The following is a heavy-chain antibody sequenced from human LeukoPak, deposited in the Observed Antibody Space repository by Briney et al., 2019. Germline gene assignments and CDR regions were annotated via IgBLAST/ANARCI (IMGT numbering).Heavy chain of an antibody. V-gene: IGHV3-21*01. CDR3: VREQARGGSFDY. D-gene: IGHD2-15*01. CDR1: GFTLSSYN. J-gene: IGHJ4*02. CDR2: ISDSSSYI. Sequence: GGSLRLSCAVSGFTLSSYNMNWVRQAPGKGLEWVSSISDSSSYIYYADSLKGRFTISRDNAKNSLYLQMNSLRAEDTAVYYCVREQARGGSFDYWGQGTLVTVSS.